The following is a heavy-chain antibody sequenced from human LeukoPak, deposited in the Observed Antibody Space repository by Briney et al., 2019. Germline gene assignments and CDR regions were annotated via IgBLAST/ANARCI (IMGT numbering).Heavy chain of an antibody. J-gene: IGHJ3*02. CDR1: GFTFSSYG. CDR3: AKGNYDILTGYPLADAFDI. CDR2: ISGSGGST. V-gene: IGHV3-23*01. Sequence: GGSLRLSCAASGFTFSSYGMSWVRQAPGKGLEWVSAISGSGGSTYYADSVKGRFTISRDNSKNTLYLQMNSLRAEDTAVYYCAKGNYDILTGYPLADAFDIWGQGTMVTVSS. D-gene: IGHD3-9*01.